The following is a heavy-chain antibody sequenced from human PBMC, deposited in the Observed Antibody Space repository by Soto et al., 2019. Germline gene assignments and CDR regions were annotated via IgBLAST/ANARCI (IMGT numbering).Heavy chain of an antibody. CDR1: GFTFSSYS. J-gene: IGHJ6*02. Sequence: GSLRLSCAASGFTFSSYSMNWVRQAPGKGLEWVSSISSSSSYIYYADSAKGRFTISRDNAKNSLYLQMNSLRAEDTAVYYCARGGYGYAYYYYGMDVWGQGTTVTVSS. CDR2: ISSSSSYI. D-gene: IGHD5-18*01. CDR3: ARGGYGYAYYYYGMDV. V-gene: IGHV3-21*01.